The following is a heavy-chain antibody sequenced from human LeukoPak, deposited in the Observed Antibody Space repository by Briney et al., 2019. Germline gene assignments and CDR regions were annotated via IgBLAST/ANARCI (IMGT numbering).Heavy chain of an antibody. Sequence: SETLSLTCTVSGASINTYYWSWIRQPPGKGLQWIAYLYYSGSNNFHPSLRSRLTISVDTSKNQFSLKLNSVTAADTALYYCAISGWKPSGGTLYLWGQGTMVTVSS. CDR1: GASINTYY. V-gene: IGHV4-59*08. CDR3: AISGWKPSGGTLYL. D-gene: IGHD2-15*01. J-gene: IGHJ3*01. CDR2: LYYSGSN.